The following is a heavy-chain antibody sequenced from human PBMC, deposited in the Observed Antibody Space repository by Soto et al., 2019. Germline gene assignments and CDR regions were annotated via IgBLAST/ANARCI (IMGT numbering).Heavy chain of an antibody. CDR1: GVTVSSNY. J-gene: IGHJ6*03. V-gene: IGHV3-66*01. CDR3: ASSGRATVTTKGYYYYYYMDV. D-gene: IGHD4-17*01. CDR2: IYSGGST. Sequence: GGSLRLSCAASGVTVSSNYMSWVRQAPGKGLEWVSVIYSGGSTYYADSVKGRCTISRDNSKNTLYLQMNSLRAEDTAVYYCASSGRATVTTKGYYYYYYMDVWGKGTTVTVSS.